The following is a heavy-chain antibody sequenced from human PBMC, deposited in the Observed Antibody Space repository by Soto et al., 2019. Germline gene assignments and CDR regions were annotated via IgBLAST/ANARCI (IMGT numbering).Heavy chain of an antibody. J-gene: IGHJ4*02. Sequence: ASVKVSCKASGYTFTSYGISWVRQAPGQGFEWMGWISAYNGNTNYAQKLQGRVTMTTDTSTSTAYMELRSLRSDDTAVYYCARLGYDFWSGYRYYFDYWGQGTLVTVSS. V-gene: IGHV1-18*01. CDR2: ISAYNGNT. CDR1: GYTFTSYG. CDR3: ARLGYDFWSGYRYYFDY. D-gene: IGHD3-3*01.